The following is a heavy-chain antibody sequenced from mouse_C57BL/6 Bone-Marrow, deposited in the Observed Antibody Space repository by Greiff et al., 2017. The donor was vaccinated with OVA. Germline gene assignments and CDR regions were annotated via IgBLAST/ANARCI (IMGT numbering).Heavy chain of an antibody. CDR2: INPDSSTI. D-gene: IGHD2-4*01. V-gene: IGHV4-1*01. CDR3: ARSYDYDEDYAMDY. Sequence: EVMLVESGGGLVQPGGSLKLSCAASGIDFSRYWMSWVRRAPGKGLEWIGEINPDSSTINYAPSLKDKFIISRDNAKNTLYLQMSKVRSEDTALYYCARSYDYDEDYAMDYWGQGTSVTVSS. CDR1: GIDFSRYW. J-gene: IGHJ4*01.